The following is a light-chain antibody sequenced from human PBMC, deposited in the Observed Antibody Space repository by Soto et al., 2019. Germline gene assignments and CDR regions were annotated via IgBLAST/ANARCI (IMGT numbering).Light chain of an antibody. V-gene: IGKV1-5*01. CDR1: QSVSGW. CDR3: QQYESYSPWT. CDR2: DAS. Sequence: DIQMTQSPSTLSASVGDTVTVTCRASQSVSGWLAWYQQKPGEAPKLLIYDASTLQSGVPSRYSGSGSGTEFTLTISNLQPDDFATYYCQQYESYSPWTFGQGTKVDIK. J-gene: IGKJ1*01.